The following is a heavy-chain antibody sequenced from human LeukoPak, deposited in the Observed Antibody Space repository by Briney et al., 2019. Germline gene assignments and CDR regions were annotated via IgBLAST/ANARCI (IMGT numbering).Heavy chain of an antibody. Sequence: PSQTLSLTCVISGDSVSSNSAARNWIRQSPSRGLEWLGRTYYRSKCYNDYAVSVKSRITINPDTSKNQFSLQVNSVTPEDTAVYYCAREGGYYYGSLQHWGQGTLVIVSS. D-gene: IGHD3-10*01. V-gene: IGHV6-1*01. J-gene: IGHJ1*01. CDR2: TYYRSKCYN. CDR1: GDSVSSNSAA. CDR3: AREGGYYYGSLQH.